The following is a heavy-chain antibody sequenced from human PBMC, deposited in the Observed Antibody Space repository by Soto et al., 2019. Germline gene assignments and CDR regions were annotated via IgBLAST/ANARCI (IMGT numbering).Heavy chain of an antibody. V-gene: IGHV1-24*01. CDR3: ARFQGSSGYDYPNYYYGMDV. CDR2: FDPEDGET. Sequence: ASVKVSCKVSGYTLTELSMHWVRQAPGKGLEWMGGFDPEDGETIYAQKFQGRVTMTEDTSTDTAYMELSSLRSDDTAVYYCARFQGSSGYDYPNYYYGMDVWGQGTTVTVSS. D-gene: IGHD5-12*01. CDR1: GYTLTELS. J-gene: IGHJ6*02.